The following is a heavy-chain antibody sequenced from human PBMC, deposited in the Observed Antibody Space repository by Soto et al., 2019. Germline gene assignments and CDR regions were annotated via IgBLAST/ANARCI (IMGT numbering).Heavy chain of an antibody. Sequence: PGGSLRLSCAASGFTFSSYSMNWVRQAPGRGLEWVSYISSSSSTIYYADSVKGRFTISRDNAKNSLYLQMNSLRDEDTAVYYCARAVRYYYDSSGSPGAFDIWGQGTMVTVSS. V-gene: IGHV3-48*02. CDR3: ARAVRYYYDSSGSPGAFDI. CDR2: ISSSSSTI. CDR1: GFTFSSYS. J-gene: IGHJ3*02. D-gene: IGHD3-22*01.